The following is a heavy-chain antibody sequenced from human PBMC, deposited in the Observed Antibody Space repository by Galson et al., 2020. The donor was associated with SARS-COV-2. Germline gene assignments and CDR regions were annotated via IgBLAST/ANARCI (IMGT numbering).Heavy chain of an antibody. D-gene: IGHD2-15*01. CDR2: ISNSGTNM. CDR3: ASPYLAAASFFGAFDI. V-gene: IGHV3-48*03. Sequence: RHSPGKGLEWVSYISNSGTNMYYADSVKGRFTISRDNAKNSLYLQMTSLRAEDTAVYYCASPYLAAASFFGAFDIWGLGTMVTVSS. J-gene: IGHJ3*02.